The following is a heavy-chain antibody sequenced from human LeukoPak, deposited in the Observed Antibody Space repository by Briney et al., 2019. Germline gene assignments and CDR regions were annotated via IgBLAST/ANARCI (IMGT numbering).Heavy chain of an antibody. D-gene: IGHD6-19*01. CDR1: GGSISSQY. J-gene: IGHJ3*02. Sequence: SETLSLTCSVSGGSISSQYWSWIRQPPGKGLEWIGYIYYSGSTNYNPSLKSRVTISIDTSKNQFSLKLSSVTAADTAIFYCARGLGVVAGRIYDAFDIWGPGTMVSVSS. V-gene: IGHV4-59*11. CDR3: ARGLGVVAGRIYDAFDI. CDR2: IYYSGST.